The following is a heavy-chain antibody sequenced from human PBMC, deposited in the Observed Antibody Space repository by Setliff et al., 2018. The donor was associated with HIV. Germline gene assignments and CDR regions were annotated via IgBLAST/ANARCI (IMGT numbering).Heavy chain of an antibody. D-gene: IGHD5-18*01. Sequence: SETLSLTYTVSGGSISSGSYYWSWIRQPAGKGLEWIGHIYTSGSTNYNPSLKSRVTISVDTSKNQFSLKLSSVTAADTAVYYCASGEYSYGYRFDYWGQGTLVTVSS. CDR1: GGSISSGSYY. J-gene: IGHJ4*02. V-gene: IGHV4-61*09. CDR2: IYTSGST. CDR3: ASGEYSYGYRFDY.